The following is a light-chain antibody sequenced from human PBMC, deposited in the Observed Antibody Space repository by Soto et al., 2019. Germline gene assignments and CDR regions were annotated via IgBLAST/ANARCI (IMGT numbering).Light chain of an antibody. CDR2: EVS. CDR3: SSFTRSNTWV. CDR1: SSDVGAYNS. J-gene: IGLJ3*02. Sequence: QSAVTQPASVSGSPGQSIILSCTGTSSDVGAYNSVCWHQQHPGKAPKLMIYEVSNRPSGVSDRFSASKSGNTASLTISGLQSDDEGDYYCSSFTRSNTWVFGGGTKLTVL. V-gene: IGLV2-14*01.